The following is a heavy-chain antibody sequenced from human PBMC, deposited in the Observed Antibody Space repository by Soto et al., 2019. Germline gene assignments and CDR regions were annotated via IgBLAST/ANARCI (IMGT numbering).Heavy chain of an antibody. V-gene: IGHV4-39*01. Sequence: SETLSLTCTVSGGSISSSSYYWGWIRQPPGKGLEWIGSIYYSGSTYYNPSLKSRVTISVDTSKNQFSLKLSSVTAADTAVYYCARQGLRWYDAFDIWGKGTMVTVSS. CDR2: IYYSGST. J-gene: IGHJ3*02. CDR1: GGSISSSSYY. CDR3: ARQGLRWYDAFDI. D-gene: IGHD4-17*01.